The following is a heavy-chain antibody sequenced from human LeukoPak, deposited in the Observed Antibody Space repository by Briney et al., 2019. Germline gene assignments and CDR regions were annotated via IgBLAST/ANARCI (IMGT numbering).Heavy chain of an antibody. Sequence: SETLSLTCAVYGGSFSGYYWSWIRQPPGKGLEWIGEINHSGSTNYNPSLKSRVTISVDTSKNQFSLKLSSVTAAGTAVYYCARVVRLNWFDPWGQGTLVTVSS. V-gene: IGHV4-34*01. CDR3: ARVVRLNWFDP. J-gene: IGHJ5*02. D-gene: IGHD6-13*01. CDR2: INHSGST. CDR1: GGSFSGYY.